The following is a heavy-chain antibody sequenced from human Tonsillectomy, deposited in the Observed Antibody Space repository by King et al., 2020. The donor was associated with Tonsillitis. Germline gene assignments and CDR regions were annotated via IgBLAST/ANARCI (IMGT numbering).Heavy chain of an antibody. J-gene: IGHJ6*03. D-gene: IGHD3-22*01. V-gene: IGHV2-70*04. CDR2: IACNDDE. CDR1: GFSLSTSEMR. Sequence: VTLKESGPALVKPTQTLTLTCTFSGFSLSTSEMRVGWIRQPPGKSLEWLARIACNDDEFYSTSLMTRLTISKDTSKNQVVLTMTNMDPVDTATYYCARIQEGRYYFDSSGYYYYYYYMDVWGTGTTVTVSS. CDR3: ARIQEGRYYFDSSGYYYYYYYMDV.